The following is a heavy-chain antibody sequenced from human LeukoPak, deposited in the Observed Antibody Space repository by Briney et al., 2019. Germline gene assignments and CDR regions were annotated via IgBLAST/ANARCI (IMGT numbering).Heavy chain of an antibody. CDR2: ISYDGSNK. D-gene: IGHD4-17*01. CDR1: GFTFSSYA. J-gene: IGHJ3*02. V-gene: IGHV3-30-3*01. Sequence: GGSLRLSCAASGFTFSSYAMHWVRQAPGKGLEWVAVISYDGSNKYYADSAKGRFTISRDNSKNTLYLQMNSLRAEDTAVYYCASYDYGDYVGNAFDIWGQGTMVTVSS. CDR3: ASYDYGDYVGNAFDI.